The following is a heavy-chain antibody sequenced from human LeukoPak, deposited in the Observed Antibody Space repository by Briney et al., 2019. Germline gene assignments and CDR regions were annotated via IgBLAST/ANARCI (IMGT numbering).Heavy chain of an antibody. CDR2: ICTGGDT. CDR1: GFTFSSYD. J-gene: IGHJ3*02. CDR3: ARAEAREDAFDI. D-gene: IGHD1-14*01. V-gene: IGHV3-13*01. Sequence: GGSLRLSCAASGFTFSSYDMHWVRQATGKGLEWVSAICTGGDTYYPGSVKGRFTISRENAKNSLYLQMNSLRAGDTAVYYCARAEAREDAFDIWGQGTMVTVSS.